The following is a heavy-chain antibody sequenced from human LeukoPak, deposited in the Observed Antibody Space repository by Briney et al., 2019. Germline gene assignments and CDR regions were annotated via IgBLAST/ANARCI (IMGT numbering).Heavy chain of an antibody. Sequence: ASVKVSCKASGYTFTSYGISWVRQAPGQGLEWMGWISAYNGNTNYAQKLQGRVTMTTDTSTSTAYMELRSLRSDDTAVYYCARDYYGSGSSYFHHWGQGTLVTVSS. D-gene: IGHD3-10*01. CDR1: GYTFTSYG. CDR3: ARDYYGSGSSYFHH. V-gene: IGHV1-18*01. J-gene: IGHJ1*01. CDR2: ISAYNGNT.